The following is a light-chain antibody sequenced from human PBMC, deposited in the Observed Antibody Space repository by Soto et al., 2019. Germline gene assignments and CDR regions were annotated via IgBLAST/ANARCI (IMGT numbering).Light chain of an antibody. CDR3: QYYNNWLAT. Sequence: DIVMTQSPVTLSVSPGESATLSCRASQNIESNLAWYQQKPGQAPRLLIYAASTRATGVSARFSGSGSGTEFTLTISSLQSEDFTIYYCQYYNNWLATFGGGTKVDI. CDR1: QNIESN. J-gene: IGKJ4*01. CDR2: AAS. V-gene: IGKV3-15*01.